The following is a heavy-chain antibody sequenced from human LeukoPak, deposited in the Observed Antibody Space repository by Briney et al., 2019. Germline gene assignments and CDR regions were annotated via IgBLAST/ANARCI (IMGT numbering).Heavy chain of an antibody. V-gene: IGHV3-30*02. J-gene: IGHJ4*02. Sequence: PGGSLRLSCAASGFTFSNYGMHWVCQAPGKGLEWVAFIWYDGSNKYYADSVKGRFTISRDNSKNTVYLQMNSLRAEDTAVYYCAKVLAVTSYGAKSVFDHWGQGTLVTVSS. CDR3: AKVLAVTSYGAKSVFDH. CDR2: IWYDGSNK. CDR1: GFTFSNYG. D-gene: IGHD4-23*01.